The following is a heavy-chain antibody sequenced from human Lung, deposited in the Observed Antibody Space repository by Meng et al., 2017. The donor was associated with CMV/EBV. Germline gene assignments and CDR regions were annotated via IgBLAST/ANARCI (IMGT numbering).Heavy chain of an antibody. CDR1: GFTFSTYA. D-gene: IGHD3-16*01. Sequence: GESXKISCSASGFTFSTYAMHWVRQAPGKGLEWVALISFDGSSKYFADSVKGRFTISRDSSKNTLYLQMNTLRTEDTAIYFCAREGVYFDYWGQGTRVTCAS. CDR2: ISFDGSSK. CDR3: AREGVYFDY. V-gene: IGHV3-30-3*01. J-gene: IGHJ4*02.